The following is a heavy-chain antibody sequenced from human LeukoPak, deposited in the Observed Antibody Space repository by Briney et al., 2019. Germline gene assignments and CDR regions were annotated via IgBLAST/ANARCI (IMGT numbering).Heavy chain of an antibody. CDR1: GGTFSYYA. CDR2: IIPIFGTA. J-gene: IGHJ6*03. CDR3: ARSDYSTSSHMDV. V-gene: IGHV1-69*05. D-gene: IGHD6-6*01. Sequence: SAKVSCKASGGTFSYYAISWVRQAPGQGLEWMGRIIPIFGTANYAQKFQGRVTITTDESTSTAYMELSSLRSEDTAVYYCARSDYSTSSHMDVWGKGTTVTVS.